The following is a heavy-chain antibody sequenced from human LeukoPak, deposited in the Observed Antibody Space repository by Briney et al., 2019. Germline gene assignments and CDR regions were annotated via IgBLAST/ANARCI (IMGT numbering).Heavy chain of an antibody. D-gene: IGHD2-21*02. V-gene: IGHV5-51*01. CDR3: ARQVVVTAQHNWFDP. Sequence: GESLKISCKGSGYIFTSYWISWVRQMPGKGLVWLGIIYPGDSDTRYSPSFQGQVTISADKSISTAYLQWSSLKASDTAMYYCARQVVVTAQHNWFDPWGQGTLVTVSS. CDR2: IYPGDSDT. J-gene: IGHJ5*02. CDR1: GYIFTSYW.